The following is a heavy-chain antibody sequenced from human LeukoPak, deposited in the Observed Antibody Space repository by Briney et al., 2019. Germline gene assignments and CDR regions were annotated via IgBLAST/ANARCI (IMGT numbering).Heavy chain of an antibody. D-gene: IGHD6-19*01. V-gene: IGHV1-2*06. Sequence: GASVKVSCKASGYTFTGYYMHWVRQAPGQGLEWMGRINPNSGGTNYAQKFQGRVTMTRDTSISTAYMELSRLRSDDTAVYYCARDSYSSGWPHYYYYYGMDVWGQGTTVTVSS. CDR3: ARDSYSSGWPHYYYYYGMDV. CDR1: GYTFTGYY. J-gene: IGHJ6*02. CDR2: INPNSGGT.